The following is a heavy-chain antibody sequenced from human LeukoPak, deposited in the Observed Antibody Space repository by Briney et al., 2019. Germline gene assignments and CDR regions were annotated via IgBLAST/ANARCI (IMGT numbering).Heavy chain of an antibody. Sequence: ASVKVSCKASGYTFTSYGISWVRQAPGQGLEWMGWISAYNGNTNYAQKLQGSVTMTTDTSTSTAYMELRSLRSDDTAVYYCATFMVRGVIGSYYGMDVWGQGTTVTVSS. V-gene: IGHV1-18*01. CDR3: ATFMVRGVIGSYYGMDV. CDR1: GYTFTSYG. CDR2: ISAYNGNT. D-gene: IGHD3-10*01. J-gene: IGHJ6*02.